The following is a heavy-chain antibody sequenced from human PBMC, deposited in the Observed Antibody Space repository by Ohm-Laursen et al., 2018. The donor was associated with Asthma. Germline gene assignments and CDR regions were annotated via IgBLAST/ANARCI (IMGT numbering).Heavy chain of an antibody. J-gene: IGHJ4*02. CDR2: ISGGGDNT. Sequence: SLRLSCAASGFTFSSYAMSWVRQAPGKGLEWVSAISGGGDNTNYADSVKGRFTISRDESKNTLFLQMNSLRAEDTAVYYCAKSAVRLAAAASPAYWGQGTLVTVSS. CDR1: GFTFSSYA. CDR3: AKSAVRLAAAASPAY. V-gene: IGHV3-23*01. D-gene: IGHD6-13*01.